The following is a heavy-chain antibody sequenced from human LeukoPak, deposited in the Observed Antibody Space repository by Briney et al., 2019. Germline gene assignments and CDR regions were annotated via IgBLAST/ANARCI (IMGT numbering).Heavy chain of an antibody. CDR2: IYTSGST. J-gene: IGHJ4*02. Sequence: SETLSLTCTVSGGSISSGSYYWSWIRQPAGKGLEWIGRIYTSGSTNYNPSLKSRVTISVDTSKNQFSLKLSSVTAADTAVYYCALSPGYSSSWYRGWGQGTLVTVSS. V-gene: IGHV4-61*02. D-gene: IGHD6-13*01. CDR1: GGSISSGSYY. CDR3: ALSPGYSSSWYRG.